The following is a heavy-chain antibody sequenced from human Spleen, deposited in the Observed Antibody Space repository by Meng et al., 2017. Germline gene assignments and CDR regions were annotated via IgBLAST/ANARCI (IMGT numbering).Heavy chain of an antibody. V-gene: IGHV3-23*01. CDR1: GFTFSSHW. D-gene: IGHD3-16*01. Sequence: GESLKISCAASGFTFSSHWIHWVRQTPGKGLEWVSVNSGSGGSTFYADSVKGRFTISRDNSKNTLYLQMNSLRAADTALYYCARDPPRYYGYYFDYWGQGTLVTVSS. CDR2: NSGSGGST. CDR3: ARDPPRYYGYYFDY. J-gene: IGHJ4*02.